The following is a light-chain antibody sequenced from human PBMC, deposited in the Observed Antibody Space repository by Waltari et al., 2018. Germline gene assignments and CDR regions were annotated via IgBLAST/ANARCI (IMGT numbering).Light chain of an antibody. CDR3: QQSSSTPQDA. CDR1: PSINNY. CDR2: AAS. J-gene: IGKJ2*01. Sequence: DIQMTQSPSSLSASVGDRVTITCRASPSINNYLNWYQQKPGKAPNLLIYAASSWHSGVPSRFSGSGSGTDFTLTISSLQADDVATYYCQQSSSTPQDAFGQGTKLEIK. V-gene: IGKV1-39*01.